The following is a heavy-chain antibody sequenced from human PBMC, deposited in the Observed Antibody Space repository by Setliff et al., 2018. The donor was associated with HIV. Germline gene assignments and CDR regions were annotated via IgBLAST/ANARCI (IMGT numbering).Heavy chain of an antibody. V-gene: IGHV1-18*01. CDR1: GYTFTSYG. Sequence: ASVKVSCKASGYTFTSYGISWVRQASGQGLEWMGWISAYNGNTDYAQELQGRITLTTDTSTSTAYMELRSLRSDDTAVYYCARGRGVRGVNDAFDIWGQGTMVTVSS. D-gene: IGHD3-10*01. J-gene: IGHJ3*02. CDR2: ISAYNGNT. CDR3: ARGRGVRGVNDAFDI.